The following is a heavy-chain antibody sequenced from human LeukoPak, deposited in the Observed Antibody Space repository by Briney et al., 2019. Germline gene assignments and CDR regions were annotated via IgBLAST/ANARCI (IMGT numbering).Heavy chain of an antibody. D-gene: IGHD6-13*01. CDR3: ARDPIAAHTLYYYYYYMDV. CDR1: GYTFTSYD. Sequence: ASVKISCKTSGYTFTSYDFNWVRQAPGQGLEWMGIINPSGGSTSYAQKFQGRVTMTRDMSTSTVYMELSSLRSEDTAVYYCARDPIAAHTLYYYYYYMDVWGKGTTVTVSS. J-gene: IGHJ6*03. V-gene: IGHV1-46*01. CDR2: INPSGGST.